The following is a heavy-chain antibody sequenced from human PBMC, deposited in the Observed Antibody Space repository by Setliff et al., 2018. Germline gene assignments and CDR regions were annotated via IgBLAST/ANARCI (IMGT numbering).Heavy chain of an antibody. J-gene: IGHJ4*02. Sequence: ASVKVSCKASGYNFPSYGISWVRQAPGQGLEWMGWISAYNGFIIYAQMFQGRVIMTTDTSTSTAYMELRSLRSDDTAVYYCARDRPMVVVADNLALFDYWGQGTLVTVSS. CDR1: GYNFPSYG. CDR2: ISAYNGFI. D-gene: IGHD2-15*01. V-gene: IGHV1-18*01. CDR3: ARDRPMVVVADNLALFDY.